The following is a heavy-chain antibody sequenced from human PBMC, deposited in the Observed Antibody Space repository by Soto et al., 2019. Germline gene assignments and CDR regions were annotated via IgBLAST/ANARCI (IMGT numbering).Heavy chain of an antibody. D-gene: IGHD6-13*01. J-gene: IGHJ4*02. Sequence: SGPTLVNPTETLTLTCTVSGFSLGNARMGVSLIRQPPGKALEWLAHIFSNDEKSYSTSLKSRLTISKDTSKSQVVLTMTNMDPVDTATYYCARIRVGAAGTEYYSDYWGQGTLVTVYS. V-gene: IGHV2-26*01. CDR2: IFSNDEK. CDR3: ARIRVGAAGTEYYSDY. CDR1: GFSLGNARMG.